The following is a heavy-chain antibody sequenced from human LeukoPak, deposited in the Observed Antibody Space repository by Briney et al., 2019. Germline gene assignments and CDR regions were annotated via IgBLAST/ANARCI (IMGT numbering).Heavy chain of an antibody. D-gene: IGHD5-12*01. CDR3: AKDESSGYDWPNYFYGLDV. CDR2: ISYDGRTK. J-gene: IGHJ6*02. CDR1: GFTFSSFA. V-gene: IGHV3-30*04. Sequence: GGSLSLSCEASGFTFSSFAMHWVRQSPGKGLEWVAVISYDGRTKYYADSVKGRFIISRDNSNKSLSLEMNSLRPDDTAVFYCAKDESSGYDWPNYFYGLDVWGQGTTVVVSS.